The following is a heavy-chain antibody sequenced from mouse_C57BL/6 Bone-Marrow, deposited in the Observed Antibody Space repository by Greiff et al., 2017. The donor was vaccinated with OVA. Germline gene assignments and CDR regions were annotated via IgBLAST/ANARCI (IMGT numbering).Heavy chain of an antibody. CDR2: INPGSGGT. CDR1: GYAFTNYL. J-gene: IGHJ3*01. V-gene: IGHV1-54*01. Sequence: VQLQPSGAELVRPGTSVKVSCKASGYAFTNYLIEWVKQRPGQGLEWIGVINPGSGGTNYNEKFKGKATLTADKSSSTAYMQLSSLTSEDSAVYFCARSKIPFAYWGQGTLVTVSA. CDR3: ARSKIPFAY.